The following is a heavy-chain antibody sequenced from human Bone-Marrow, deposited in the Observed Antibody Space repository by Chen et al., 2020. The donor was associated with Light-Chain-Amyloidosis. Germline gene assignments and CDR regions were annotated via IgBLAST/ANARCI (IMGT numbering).Heavy chain of an antibody. CDR1: GFTFSRYW. CDR2: IKEDGSEK. V-gene: IGHV3-7*01. J-gene: IGHJ4*02. D-gene: IGHD1-26*01. CDR3: AKARLYSGSYWGIVDY. Sequence: EVQLVESGGGLVQAGGSLRLSCAASGFTFSRYWMSWVRQAPGKGLEWVTNIKEDGSEKYYVDSVKGRFTISRDNAKNSVYLQMNSLRIEDTAVYYCAKARLYSGSYWGIVDYWGQGTLVTVSS.